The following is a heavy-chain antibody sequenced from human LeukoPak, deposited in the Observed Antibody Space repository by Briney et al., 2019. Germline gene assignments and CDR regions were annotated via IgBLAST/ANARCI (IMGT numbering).Heavy chain of an antibody. CDR2: IGGSGDST. CDR1: GFTFSSFS. J-gene: IGHJ4*02. D-gene: IGHD4-17*01. CDR3: ASSLYGDYIDY. V-gene: IGHV3-23*01. Sequence: GGSLRLSCAASGFTFSSFSMGWVRQAPGKGLEWVSHIGGSGDSTYYADSVKGRFTISRDNSKNTLYLQMNSLRAEDTAVYYCASSLYGDYIDYWGQGTLVTVSS.